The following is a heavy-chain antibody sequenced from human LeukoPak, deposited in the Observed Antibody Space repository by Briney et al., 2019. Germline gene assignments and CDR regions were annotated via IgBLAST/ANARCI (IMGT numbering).Heavy chain of an antibody. D-gene: IGHD2-8*01. Sequence: GGSLRLSCAASGFTFSSYAMHWVRQAPGKGLEWVAVISYDGSNKYYADSVKGRFTISRDNSKNTLYLQMNSLRAEDTAVYYCARDGIIVLVVYATLDYWGQGTLVTVSS. CDR3: ARDGIIVLVVYATLDY. CDR2: ISYDGSNK. J-gene: IGHJ4*02. V-gene: IGHV3-30-3*01. CDR1: GFTFSSYA.